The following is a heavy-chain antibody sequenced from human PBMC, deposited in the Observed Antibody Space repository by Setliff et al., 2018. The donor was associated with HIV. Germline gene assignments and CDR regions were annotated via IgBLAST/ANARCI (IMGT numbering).Heavy chain of an antibody. D-gene: IGHD6-13*01. CDR3: ARGRMGYSSSWYAGGNI. CDR1: GFTFTSYA. CDR2: ISFDGSNK. J-gene: IGHJ3*02. V-gene: IGHV3-30*04. Sequence: HPGGSLRLSCSVSGFTFTSYAMHWVRQAPGEGLEWVSVISFDGSNKYYADSVKGRFTISRDISKNTLYLQMNSLRPEDTAMYYCARGRMGYSSSWYAGGNIWGQGTMVTVSS.